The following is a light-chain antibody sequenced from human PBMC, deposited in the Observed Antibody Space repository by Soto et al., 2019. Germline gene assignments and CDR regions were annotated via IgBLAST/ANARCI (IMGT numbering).Light chain of an antibody. CDR3: LQYVSSPWT. CDR1: QTVCGRY. J-gene: IGKJ1*01. Sequence: EIVLTQSAATLSLSPGERATLSCRARQTVCGRYLGWFQQKPGQTPMLLIYGASTTAAGVPDRFSGSGSGTDFSLTINRLEPEDVAVYYCLQYVSSPWTFGQGTKVEV. CDR2: GAS. V-gene: IGKV3-20*01.